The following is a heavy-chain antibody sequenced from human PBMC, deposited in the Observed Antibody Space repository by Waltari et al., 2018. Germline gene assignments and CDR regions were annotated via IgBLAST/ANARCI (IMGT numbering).Heavy chain of an antibody. Sequence: QVQLQQSGPGLVEPSQTLSLTCAIPGDSVPSNSADWNWIRQSPWKGLEWLGRTYYRSKWYNDYAVSVKSRITINPDTSKNQFSLQLNSVTPEDTAVYYCARRVGQPPGARDGHYYYYGMDVWGQGTTVTVSS. CDR1: GDSVPSNSAD. J-gene: IGHJ6*02. V-gene: IGHV6-1*01. D-gene: IGHD3-10*01. CDR2: TYYRSKWYN. CDR3: ARRVGQPPGARDGHYYYYGMDV.